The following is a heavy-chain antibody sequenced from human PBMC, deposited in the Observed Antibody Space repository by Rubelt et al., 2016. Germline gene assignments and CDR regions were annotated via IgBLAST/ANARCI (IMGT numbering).Heavy chain of an antibody. D-gene: IGHD3-9*01. CDR2: INHSGST. CDR1: GGSFSDYY. CDR3: ARLLTYDNPAYYMDV. Sequence: QVQLQQWGAGLLKSSETLSLTCAVYGGSFSDYYWSWIRLPPGKGLEWIGEINHSGSTNYNPSLKSRVTVSVDTSRRQFSLKLSSVTAADTAVYYCARLLTYDNPAYYMDVWGKGTTVTVSS. V-gene: IGHV4-34*01. J-gene: IGHJ6*03.